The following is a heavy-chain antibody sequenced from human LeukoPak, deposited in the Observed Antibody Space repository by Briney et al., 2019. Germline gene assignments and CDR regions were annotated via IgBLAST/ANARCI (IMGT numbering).Heavy chain of an antibody. Sequence: ASVKVSCKASGYTFTSYGISWVRQAPGQGLEWMGWINPNTGVTNYLQKFQGRVTMTRDTSISTAYMEMGRLTSDDTAVYYCAKTAYGDSRWYFDYWGQGTLVTISS. CDR1: GYTFTSYG. CDR3: AKTAYGDSRWYFDY. CDR2: INPNTGVT. D-gene: IGHD4-17*01. J-gene: IGHJ4*02. V-gene: IGHV1-2*02.